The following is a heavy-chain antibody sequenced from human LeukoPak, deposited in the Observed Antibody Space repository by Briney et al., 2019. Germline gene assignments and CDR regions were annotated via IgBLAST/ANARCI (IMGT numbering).Heavy chain of an antibody. CDR3: AKDRPCINDVCHGDFDY. CDR2: ISGSGGST. V-gene: IGHV3-23*01. CDR1: GFTFSSYA. D-gene: IGHD2-8*01. J-gene: IGHJ4*02. Sequence: GGSLRLSCAASGFTFSSYAMSWVRQAPGKGLEWVSTISGSGGSTYYADSVKGRFAISRDNSKNTVYLQMNSLRAEDTAVYYCAKDRPCINDVCHGDFDYWGQGTLVTVSS.